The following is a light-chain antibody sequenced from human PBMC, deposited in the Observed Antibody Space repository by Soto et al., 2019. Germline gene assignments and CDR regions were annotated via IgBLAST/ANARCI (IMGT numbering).Light chain of an antibody. CDR1: QSISSW. CDR3: QPYSTFWT. J-gene: IGKJ1*01. V-gene: IGKV1-5*03. Sequence: DIQITQSPSTLSASVGDRVTITCRASQSISSWLAWYQQKPGKAPKVLIYKASTLETGVPSRFSGSGSGTEFTLTINSLQPDDFATYYCQPYSTFWTFGQGTKVDIK. CDR2: KAS.